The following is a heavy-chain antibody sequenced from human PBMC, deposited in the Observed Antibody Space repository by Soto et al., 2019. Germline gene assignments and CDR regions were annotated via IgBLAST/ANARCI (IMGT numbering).Heavy chain of an antibody. CDR2: ISYDGSNK. Sequence: QVQLVESGGGVVQPGRSLRLSCAASGFTFSSYGMHWVRQAPGKGLEWVAVISYDGSNKYYADSVKGRFTISRDNSKNTVYLQMNSLRAEDTAVYYCAKEGHIVVLTAIAFDYWGQGTLVTVSS. CDR1: GFTFSSYG. J-gene: IGHJ4*02. D-gene: IGHD2-21*02. CDR3: AKEGHIVVLTAIAFDY. V-gene: IGHV3-30*18.